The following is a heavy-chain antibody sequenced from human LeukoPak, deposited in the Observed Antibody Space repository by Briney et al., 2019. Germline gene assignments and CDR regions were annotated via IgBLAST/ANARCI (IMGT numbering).Heavy chain of an antibody. CDR2: ISGSSDTI. J-gene: IGHJ4*02. V-gene: IGHV3-48*04. CDR1: GFTFSPYP. D-gene: IGHD5-24*01. Sequence: GGSLRLSCAASGFTFSPYPMNWVRQAPGKGLECVSYISGSSDTIHYADSVKGRFTISSDNAKNSLYLQMNSLRAEDTAVYYCARDLGRDRYFDSWGQGTLVTVSS. CDR3: ARDLGRDRYFDS.